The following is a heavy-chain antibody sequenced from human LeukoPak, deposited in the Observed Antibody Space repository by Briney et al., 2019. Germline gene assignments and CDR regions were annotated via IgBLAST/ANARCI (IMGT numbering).Heavy chain of an antibody. D-gene: IGHD6-13*01. Sequence: PGGSLRLSCAASGITVSRNYLSWVRQAPGKGLEWVSVIYSGGSTFYADSVKGRFTISRDNSQNTLYLQMNSLRAEDTAVYYCARLPGRFDSSSSWYEYYWGQGTLVTVSS. CDR3: ARLPGRFDSSSSWYEYY. CDR1: GITVSRNY. J-gene: IGHJ4*02. V-gene: IGHV3-53*01. CDR2: IYSGGST.